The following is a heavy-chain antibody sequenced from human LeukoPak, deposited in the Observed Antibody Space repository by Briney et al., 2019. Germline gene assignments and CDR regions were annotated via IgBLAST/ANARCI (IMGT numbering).Heavy chain of an antibody. CDR2: IFYSGSS. D-gene: IGHD4-23*01. CDR1: GGSMSNYY. Sequence: PSETLSLTCTVSGGSMSNYYWSWIRQPPGRGPEWIAYIFYSGSSNYNPSLESRVTISVDTSKNQFFLKLSSATAADTAVYYCARDRANGSNTVRSFDIWGQGTMVTVSS. V-gene: IGHV4-59*01. J-gene: IGHJ3*02. CDR3: ARDRANGSNTVRSFDI.